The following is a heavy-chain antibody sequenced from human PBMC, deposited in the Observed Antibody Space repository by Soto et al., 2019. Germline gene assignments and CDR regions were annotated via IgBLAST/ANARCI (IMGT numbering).Heavy chain of an antibody. CDR3: ARDRGLLWFGKDEYYFDY. J-gene: IGHJ4*02. Sequence: EVQLVESGGGLVKPGGSLRLSCAASGFTFSSYSMNWVRQAPGKGLEWVSSISSSSSYIYYADSVKGRFTISRDNAKNSLYLQMNSLRAEDTAVNYCARDRGLLWFGKDEYYFDYWGQGTLVTVSS. CDR2: ISSSSSYI. V-gene: IGHV3-21*01. D-gene: IGHD3-10*01. CDR1: GFTFSSYS.